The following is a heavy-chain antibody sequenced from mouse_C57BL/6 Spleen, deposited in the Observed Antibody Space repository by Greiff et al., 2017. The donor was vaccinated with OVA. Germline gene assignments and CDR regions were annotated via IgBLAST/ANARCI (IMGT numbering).Heavy chain of an antibody. Sequence: VQLQQPGAELVKPGASVKLSCKASGYTFTSYWMHWVKQRPGQGLEWIGVIHPNSGSTNYNEKFKSKATLTVDKSSSTAYMQLSSLTSEDSAVYDSAKNRNDDYGCDYWGQGTLVTVSA. D-gene: IGHD2-4*01. CDR2: IHPNSGST. V-gene: IGHV1-64*01. CDR3: AKNRNDDYGCDY. J-gene: IGHJ3*01. CDR1: GYTFTSYW.